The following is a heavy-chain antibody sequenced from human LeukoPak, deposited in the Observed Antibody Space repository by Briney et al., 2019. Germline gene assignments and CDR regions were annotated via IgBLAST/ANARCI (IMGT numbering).Heavy chain of an antibody. Sequence: GGSLRLSCAASGFTFSTSTMNWVRQASGKGLEWVGRIRSNYATTYAASMKGRFTISRDDSQNTAYLQINSLKTEDTAVYYCTRLYDGSGTYYNGDYWGQGTLVTVSS. J-gene: IGHJ4*02. CDR3: TRLYDGSGTYYNGDY. V-gene: IGHV3-73*01. CDR2: IRSNYAT. D-gene: IGHD3-10*01. CDR1: GFTFSTST.